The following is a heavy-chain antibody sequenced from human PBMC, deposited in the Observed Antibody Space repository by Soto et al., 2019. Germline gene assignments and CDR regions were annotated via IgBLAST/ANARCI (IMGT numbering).Heavy chain of an antibody. V-gene: IGHV1-18*01. CDR1: GYAFTTYG. J-gene: IGHJ1*01. Sequence: QVHLVQSGAEVKKPGASVKVSCKGSGYAFTTYGITWVRQAPGQGLEWMGWISAHNGNTNYAQKLQGRVTVTRDTSTSTAYTELRSLRSDDTAVYYCARGRYGGYWGLGALVTVSS. CDR3: ARGRYGGY. D-gene: IGHD3-10*01. CDR2: ISAHNGNT.